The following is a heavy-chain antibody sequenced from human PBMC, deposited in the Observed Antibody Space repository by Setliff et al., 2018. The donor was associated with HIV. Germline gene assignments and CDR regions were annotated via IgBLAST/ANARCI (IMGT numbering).Heavy chain of an antibody. D-gene: IGHD2-21*02. CDR1: GFSLTASGVG. CDR2: IYWDDDK. V-gene: IGHV2-5*02. CDR3: VHTLITLTATWGPLENGLDV. J-gene: IGHJ6*02. Sequence: SGPTLVNPTQTLTLTCTFSGFSLTASGVGVGWVRQPPGKALEWLALIYWDDDKRYSPSLKSRLTITKDTSKNQVVLTMTNMDPVDTATYYCVHTLITLTATWGPLENGLDVWGQGTTVTVSS.